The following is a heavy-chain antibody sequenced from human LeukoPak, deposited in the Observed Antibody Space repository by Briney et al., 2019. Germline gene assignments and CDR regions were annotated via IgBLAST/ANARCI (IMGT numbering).Heavy chain of an antibody. J-gene: IGHJ3*02. CDR2: LSTYFGNT. Sequence: ASVKVSCKASGYTFTSHGISWVRQAPGQGLEWMGWLSTYFGNTNYVQKFQGRVTMTTDTSTSTAYMELRSLRSDDTAVYYCARGLDDILTGSEDAFDIWGQGTRVTVSS. D-gene: IGHD3-9*01. CDR3: ARGLDDILTGSEDAFDI. V-gene: IGHV1-18*04. CDR1: GYTFTSHG.